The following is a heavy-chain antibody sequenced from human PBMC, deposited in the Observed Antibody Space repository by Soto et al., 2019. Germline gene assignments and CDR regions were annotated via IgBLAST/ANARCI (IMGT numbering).Heavy chain of an antibody. CDR3: ARVSGYYGSGRGLYYYGMDV. CDR2: IYHSGST. CDR1: GYSISSGYY. Sequence: SETLSLTCAVSGYSISSGYYWGWIRQPPGKGLEWIGSIYHSGSTYYNPSLKSRVTISVDTSKNQFSLRLSSVTAADTAVYYCARVSGYYGSGRGLYYYGMDVWGQGTTVTVSS. V-gene: IGHV4-38-2*01. J-gene: IGHJ6*02. D-gene: IGHD3-10*01.